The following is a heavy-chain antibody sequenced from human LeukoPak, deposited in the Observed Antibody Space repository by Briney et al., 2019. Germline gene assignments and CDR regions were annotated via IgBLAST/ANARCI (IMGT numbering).Heavy chain of an antibody. D-gene: IGHD6-13*01. CDR2: ICYSGST. CDR3: ARHSIAAAGYPIHYFDY. CDR1: GGSISSYY. Sequence: PSETLSLTCTVSGGSISSYYWSWIRQPPGKGLEWLGYICYSGSTNYNPSLKSRVTISVDTSKNQFSLKLSSVTAADTAVYYCARHSIAAAGYPIHYFDYWGQGTLVTVSS. J-gene: IGHJ4*02. V-gene: IGHV4-59*08.